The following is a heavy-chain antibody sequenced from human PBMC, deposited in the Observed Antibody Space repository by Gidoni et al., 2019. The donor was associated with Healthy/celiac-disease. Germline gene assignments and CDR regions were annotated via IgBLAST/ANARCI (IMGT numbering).Heavy chain of an antibody. Sequence: QVQLVQSGAVVKKPGSSVKVSCKASGGTFSSYAISWVRQAPGQGLEWMGGIIPIFGTANYAQKFQGRVTITADKSTSTAYMELSSLRSEDTAVYYCARGYSVLRYFDWLFVGMDVWGQGTTVTVSS. J-gene: IGHJ6*02. CDR3: ARGYSVLRYFDWLFVGMDV. V-gene: IGHV1-69*06. D-gene: IGHD3-9*01. CDR1: GGTFSSYA. CDR2: IIPIFGTA.